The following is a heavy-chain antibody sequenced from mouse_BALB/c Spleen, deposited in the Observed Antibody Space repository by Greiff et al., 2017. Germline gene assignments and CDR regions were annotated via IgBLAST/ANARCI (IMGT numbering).Heavy chain of an antibody. J-gene: IGHJ1*01. D-gene: IGHD1-1*01. V-gene: IGHV1-4*01. CDR2: INPSSGYT. Sequence: VKLMESGAELARPGASVKMSCKASGYTFTSYSMHWVKQRPGQGLEWIGYINPSSGYTEYNQKFKDKATLTADKSSSTAYMQLSSLTSEDSAVYYCARKASTDWYFDVWGAGTTVTVSS. CDR3: ARKASTDWYFDV. CDR1: GYTFTSYS.